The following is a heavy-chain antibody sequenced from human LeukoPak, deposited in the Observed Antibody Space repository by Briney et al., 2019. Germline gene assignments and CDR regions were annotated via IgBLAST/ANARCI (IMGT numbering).Heavy chain of an antibody. D-gene: IGHD6-19*01. CDR3: ARDGVAGSPYYYYYMDV. CDR2: IKQDGSEK. V-gene: IGHV3-7*01. CDR1: GFTFSSYS. J-gene: IGHJ6*03. Sequence: GGSLRLSCAASGFTFSSYSMNWVRQAPGKGLEWVANIKQDGSEKYYVDSVKGRFTISRDNAKNSLYLQMNSLRAEDTAVYYCARDGVAGSPYYYYYMDVWGKGTTVTVSS.